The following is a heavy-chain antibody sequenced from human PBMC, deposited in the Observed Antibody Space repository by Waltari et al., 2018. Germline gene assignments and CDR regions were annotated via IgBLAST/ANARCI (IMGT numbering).Heavy chain of an antibody. V-gene: IGHV4-59*11. J-gene: IGHJ3*02. D-gene: IGHD5-18*01. CDR1: GGPIRSPY. CDR3: ARGQLWVREYAFDI. Sequence: QVQLQESGPGLVTPSETLSLTCTVSGGPIRSPYWSWIRQPPGKGLEGIGYIYYSGSTNYNPSLKSRVTISVDTSKNQFSLKLSSVTAADTAVYYCARGQLWVREYAFDIWGQGTMVTVSS. CDR2: IYYSGST.